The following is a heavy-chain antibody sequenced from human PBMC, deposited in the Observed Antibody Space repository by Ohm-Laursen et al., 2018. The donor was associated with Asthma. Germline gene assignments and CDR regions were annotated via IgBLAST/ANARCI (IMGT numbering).Heavy chain of an antibody. V-gene: IGHV3-23*01. D-gene: IGHD6-19*01. Sequence: GSLRLSCAASGFTFSNYPMTWVRQAPGKGLEWVSALSLSGGSTFYADSVKGRFIISRDNSKNTLYLQMHSLRAEDTAIYYCAKEGHSSGYCGAYDIRGQGTMVTVSS. J-gene: IGHJ3*02. CDR2: LSLSGGST. CDR1: GFTFSNYP. CDR3: AKEGHSSGYCGAYDI.